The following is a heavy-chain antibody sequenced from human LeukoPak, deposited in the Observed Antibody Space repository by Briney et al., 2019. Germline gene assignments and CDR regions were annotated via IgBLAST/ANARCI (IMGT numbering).Heavy chain of an antibody. CDR1: GGSISSSSYY. CDR2: IYYSGST. D-gene: IGHD3-16*02. J-gene: IGHJ5*02. CDR3: ARDHPLDYVWGSYRYTGSFDP. V-gene: IGHV4-39*07. Sequence: PSETLSLTCTVSGGSISSSSYYWGWIRQPPGKGLEWIGSIYYSGSTYYIPSLKSRVTISVDTSKNQFSLKLSSVTAADTAVYYCARDHPLDYVWGSYRYTGSFDPWGQGTLVTVSS.